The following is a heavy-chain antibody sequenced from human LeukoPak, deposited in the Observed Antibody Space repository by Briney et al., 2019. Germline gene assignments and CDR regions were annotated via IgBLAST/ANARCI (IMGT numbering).Heavy chain of an antibody. V-gene: IGHV1-69*13. CDR2: IIPIFGTA. Sequence: SVKVSCKASGGTFSSYAISWVRQAPGQGLEWMGGIIPIFGTANYAQKFQGRVTITADESTSTAYMEPSSLRSEDTAVYYFARDSDILTGPTTIWGQGTLVTVSS. D-gene: IGHD3-9*01. CDR1: GGTFSSYA. CDR3: ARDSDILTGPTTI. J-gene: IGHJ4*02.